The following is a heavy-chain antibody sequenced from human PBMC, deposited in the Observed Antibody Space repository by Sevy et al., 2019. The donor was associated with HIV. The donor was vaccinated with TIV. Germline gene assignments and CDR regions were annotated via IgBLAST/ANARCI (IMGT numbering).Heavy chain of an antibody. J-gene: IGHJ4*02. Sequence: GGSLRLSCAASGFTFSSFWMYWVRQAPGKGLEWVANINQDGSARHYVDSVKGRFTVSRDNAKNSLYLQMNSLRAEDTAVYYCARGPNDYAGVGDYWGQGTLVTVSS. V-gene: IGHV3-7*04. CDR3: ARGPNDYAGVGDY. D-gene: IGHD4-17*01. CDR1: GFTFSSFW. CDR2: INQDGSAR.